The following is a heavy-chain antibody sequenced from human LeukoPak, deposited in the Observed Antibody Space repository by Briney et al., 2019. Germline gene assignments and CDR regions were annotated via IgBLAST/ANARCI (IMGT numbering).Heavy chain of an antibody. CDR3: ARRDYGDYAWFDP. J-gene: IGHJ5*02. CDR1: GGSISSGDYY. Sequence: SETLSLTCTVSGGSISSGDYYWSWIRQPPGEGLEWIGYICYSGSTYYNPSLKSRVTISVDTSKNQFSLKLRSVTAADTAVYYCARRDYGDYAWFDPWGQGTLVTVSS. D-gene: IGHD4-17*01. CDR2: ICYSGST. V-gene: IGHV4-30-4*01.